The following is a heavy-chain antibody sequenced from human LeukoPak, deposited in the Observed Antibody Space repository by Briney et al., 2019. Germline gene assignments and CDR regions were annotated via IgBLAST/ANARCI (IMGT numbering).Heavy chain of an antibody. CDR3: ARTPIPQYISGWYTSYYFDY. CDR1: GGSISSSSYY. J-gene: IGHJ4*02. V-gene: IGHV4-39*01. D-gene: IGHD6-19*01. CDR2: IFYSGST. Sequence: PSETLSLTCTVSGGSISSSSYYWGWIRQPPGKGLEWIGSIFYSGSTFYNPSLKSRATMSVDTSKNQFSLRLSSVTAADTAVYYCARTPIPQYISGWYTSYYFDYWGQGTLVTVSS.